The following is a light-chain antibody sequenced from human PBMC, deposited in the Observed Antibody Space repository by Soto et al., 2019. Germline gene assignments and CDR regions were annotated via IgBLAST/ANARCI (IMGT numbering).Light chain of an antibody. Sequence: DIQMTQSPSSLSASIGDRVTVTCQASQGITNFLNWYQQKPGKAPTLLIYDASNLETGVPSRFSGSGSGTDFTLTISSLQPEDFATYYCQQLHGYPITFGQGTRLEIK. J-gene: IGKJ5*01. V-gene: IGKV1-33*01. CDR2: DAS. CDR3: QQLHGYPIT. CDR1: QGITNF.